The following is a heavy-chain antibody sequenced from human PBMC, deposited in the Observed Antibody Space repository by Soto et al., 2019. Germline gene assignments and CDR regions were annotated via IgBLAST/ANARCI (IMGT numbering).Heavy chain of an antibody. J-gene: IGHJ4*02. Sequence: EVQLLESGGGMVQPGGSLRLYCAASGFTFVNYAMNWVRQAPGKGLEWVATLSGSGTSTYYADSGEGRFTISKDTSRNTLDLQMSSRRGEDTAVYYCAKGTSTGGWFNPFDYWGQATLVTVSS. CDR2: LSGSGTST. CDR1: GFTFVNYA. V-gene: IGHV3-23*01. CDR3: AKGTSTGGWFNPFDY. D-gene: IGHD6-19*01.